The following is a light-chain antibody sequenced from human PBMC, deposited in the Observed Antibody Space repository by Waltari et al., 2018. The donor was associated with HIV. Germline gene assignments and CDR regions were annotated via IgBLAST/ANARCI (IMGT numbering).Light chain of an antibody. J-gene: IGLJ2*01. V-gene: IGLV2-14*01. CDR3: SSYTITTAIV. Sequence: QSALPQPASVSGSPGQSITISCTGTHRDVAAYNSVSWYQQHPGKAPKLLIYEVTNRPPGISNRFSGSKSGNTASMTISGLQPEDEADYYCSSYTITTAIVFGGGTKLTVL. CDR1: HRDVAAYNS. CDR2: EVT.